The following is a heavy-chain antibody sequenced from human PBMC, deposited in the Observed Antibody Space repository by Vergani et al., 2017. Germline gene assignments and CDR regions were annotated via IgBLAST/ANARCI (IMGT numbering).Heavy chain of an antibody. Sequence: QVQLQQWGAGLLKPSETLSLTCAVYGGSFSGYYWSWIRQPPGKRLEWVGEINNSGSTNYNQSLKSRVTISVDTSKNQFSLKLSSVTAADTAVYYCARGGDYYGMDVWGQGTTVTVSS. D-gene: IGHD3-16*01. J-gene: IGHJ6*02. V-gene: IGHV4-34*01. CDR1: GGSFSGYY. CDR3: ARGGDYYGMDV. CDR2: INNSGST.